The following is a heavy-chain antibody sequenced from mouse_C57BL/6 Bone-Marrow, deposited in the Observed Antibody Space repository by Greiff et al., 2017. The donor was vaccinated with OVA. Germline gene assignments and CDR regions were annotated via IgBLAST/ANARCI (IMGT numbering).Heavy chain of an antibody. V-gene: IGHV5-17*01. CDR2: ISSGSSTI. CDR3: ARHGSSPYYAMGY. J-gene: IGHJ4*01. CDR1: GFTFSDYG. Sequence: DVKLVESGGGLVKPGGSLKLSCAASGFTFSDYGMHWVRQAPEKGLEWVAYISSGSSTIYYADTVKGRFTISRDNAKNTLFLQMTSLRSEDTAMYYCARHGSSPYYAMGYWGQGTSVTVSS. D-gene: IGHD1-1*01.